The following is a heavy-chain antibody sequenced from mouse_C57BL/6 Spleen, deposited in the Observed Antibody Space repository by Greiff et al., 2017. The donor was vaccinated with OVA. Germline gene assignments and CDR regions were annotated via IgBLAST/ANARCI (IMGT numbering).Heavy chain of an antibody. Sequence: VQLTESGPGLVKPSQSLSLTCSVTGYSITSGYYWNWIRQFPGNKLEWMGYISYDGSNNYNPSLKNRIAITRDTSKNQFFLKLNSVTTEDTATYYCARDGDYYDYPWFAYWGQGTLVTVSA. CDR1: GYSITSGYY. J-gene: IGHJ3*01. CDR2: ISYDGSN. D-gene: IGHD2-4*01. CDR3: ARDGDYYDYPWFAY. V-gene: IGHV3-6*01.